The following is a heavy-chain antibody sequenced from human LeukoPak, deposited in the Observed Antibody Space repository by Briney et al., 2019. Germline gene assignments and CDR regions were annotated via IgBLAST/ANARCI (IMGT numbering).Heavy chain of an antibody. Sequence: SETLSLTCTVAGGSISSYYWSWIRQAPGKGLEWIGYIYYSGSTNYNPSLKSRVTISVDTSKNQFPLKLSSVTAADTAVYYCARGTVTTDYFDYWGQGTLVTVSS. CDR3: ARGTVTTDYFDY. D-gene: IGHD4-17*01. V-gene: IGHV4-59*01. CDR2: IYYSGST. CDR1: GGSISSYY. J-gene: IGHJ4*02.